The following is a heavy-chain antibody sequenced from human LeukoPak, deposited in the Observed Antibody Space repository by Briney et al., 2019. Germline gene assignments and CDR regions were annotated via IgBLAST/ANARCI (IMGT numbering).Heavy chain of an antibody. V-gene: IGHV1-69*13. J-gene: IGHJ4*02. D-gene: IGHD3-10*01. CDR1: GGTFSSYA. Sequence: PLASVKVSCKASGGTFSSYAISWVRQAPGQGLEWMGGIIPIFGTANYAQKFQGRVTITADESTSTAYMELSSLRSEDTAVYYCAKASLYGSGSYYRFDYWGQGALVTVSS. CDR2: IIPIFGTA. CDR3: AKASLYGSGSYYRFDY.